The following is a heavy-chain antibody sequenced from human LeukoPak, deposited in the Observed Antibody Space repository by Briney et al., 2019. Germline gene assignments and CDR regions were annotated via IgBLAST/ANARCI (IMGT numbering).Heavy chain of an antibody. CDR1: GFTFSSYS. CDR3: ARVAYGSGSQAGQYFDY. Sequence: GGSLRLSCAASGFTFSSYSMNWVRQAPGKGLGWVSSISISSSCIYYADSVKGRFTISRDNAKNSLYLQMNSLRDEDPAVYCCARVAYGSGSQAGQYFDYWGQGTLVTVSS. D-gene: IGHD3-10*01. J-gene: IGHJ4*02. V-gene: IGHV3-21*01. CDR2: ISISSSCI.